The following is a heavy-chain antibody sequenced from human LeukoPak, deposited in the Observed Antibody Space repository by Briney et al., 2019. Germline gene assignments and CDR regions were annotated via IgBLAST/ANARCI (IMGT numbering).Heavy chain of an antibody. CDR3: AKGDSGSSGEPYYFDY. CDR1: GGTFSSYA. CDR2: ISGSGAGT. Sequence: SCKASGGTFSSYAMSWVRQAPGKGLEWVSTISGSGAGTYYADSVKGRFTISRDNSKNTLYLQMNSLRAEDTAVYYCAKGDSGSSGEPYYFDYWGQGTLATVSS. V-gene: IGHV3-23*01. D-gene: IGHD1-26*01. J-gene: IGHJ4*02.